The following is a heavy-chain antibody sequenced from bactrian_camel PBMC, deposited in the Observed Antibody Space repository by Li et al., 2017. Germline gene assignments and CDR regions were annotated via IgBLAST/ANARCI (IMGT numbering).Heavy chain of an antibody. D-gene: IGHD4*01. CDR2: ISDGGGA. CDR3: AAGPSWATFATVGDFAF. V-gene: IGHV3S53*01. J-gene: IGHJ6*01. CDR1: AYTFSNYC. Sequence: HVQLVESGGGSVQAGGSLRLSCAVSAYTFSNYCLGWFRQSLGKERERVASISDGGGARQLYADSVQGRFTISRDNAKNTVSLHMYNLRSEDTALYFCAAGPSWATFATVGDFAFWGQGTQVTVS.